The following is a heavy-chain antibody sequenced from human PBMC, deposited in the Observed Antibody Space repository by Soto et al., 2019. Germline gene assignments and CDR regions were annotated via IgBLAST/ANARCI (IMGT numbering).Heavy chain of an antibody. J-gene: IGHJ5*02. CDR1: GGSFSGYY. D-gene: IGHD6-19*01. V-gene: IGHV4-34*01. Sequence: SETLSLTCAVSGGSFSGYYWSWIRQPPGKGLEWIGEINHSGSTNYNPSLKSRVTISVDTSKNQFSLKLSSVTAADTAVYYCARGRDSSGWYGGWFDPWGQGTLVTVSS. CDR2: INHSGST. CDR3: ARGRDSSGWYGGWFDP.